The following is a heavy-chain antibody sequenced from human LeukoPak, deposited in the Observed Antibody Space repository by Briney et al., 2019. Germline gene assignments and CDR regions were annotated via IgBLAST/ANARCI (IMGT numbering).Heavy chain of an antibody. CDR1: GFSFSRYG. J-gene: IGHJ4*02. V-gene: IGHV3-30*03. Sequence: GGSLRLSCAASGFSFSRYGIHWVRQAPGKGLEWVAAISYDGSNKYYADSVKGRFTISTDNSKNTLYLQMNSLRAEDTAVYYCAHGGGAAAEYDYWGQGNLVTVSS. CDR2: ISYDGSNK. CDR3: AHGGGAAAEYDY. D-gene: IGHD6-13*01.